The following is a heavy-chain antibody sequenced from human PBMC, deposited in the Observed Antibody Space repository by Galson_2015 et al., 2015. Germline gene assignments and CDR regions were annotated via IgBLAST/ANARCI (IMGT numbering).Heavy chain of an antibody. V-gene: IGHV6-1*01. CDR1: GDRVSSNRAA. D-gene: IGHD2-21*01. CDR2: TYYRSKWFN. Sequence: CAISGDRVSSNRAAWTWIRQSPSRGLEWLGRTYYRSKWFNDYAVSVKSRITINPDTSKNQFSLQLNSVTPEDTAIYYCARLVGGSVDYWGQGTLVTVSS. CDR3: ARLVGGSVDY. J-gene: IGHJ4*02.